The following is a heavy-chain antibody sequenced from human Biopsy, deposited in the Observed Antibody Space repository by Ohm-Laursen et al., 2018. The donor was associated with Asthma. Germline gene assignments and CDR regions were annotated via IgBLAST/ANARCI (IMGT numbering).Heavy chain of an antibody. D-gene: IGHD2-2*01. CDR3: ARKAGSCISRTCYSLDF. CDR2: INSVFGTT. Sequence: SVKVSCKSLGGTFTTYVIGWVRQAPGPGLEWMGGINSVFGTTTYPQKFQDRVTITADDSTSTVYMELSSLRSEDTAVYYCARKAGSCISRTCYSLDFWGQGTLVTVSS. J-gene: IGHJ4*02. CDR1: GGTFTTYV. V-gene: IGHV1-69*13.